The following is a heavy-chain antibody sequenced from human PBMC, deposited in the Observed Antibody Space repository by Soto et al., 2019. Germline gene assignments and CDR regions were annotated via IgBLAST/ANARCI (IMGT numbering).Heavy chain of an antibody. V-gene: IGHV1-69*06. CDR2: IIPIFGTA. D-gene: IGHD6-25*01. Sequence: QVQLVPSGAEVKKPGFSVKVSCKASGSTFSSYAIRWVRQAPGQGLEWMCGIIPIFGTANYAQKFQGRFTITADKYTSTAYMELSSLRSGDTAVYYCSRGSDGFYGGMDVWGQGTTVTVSS. CDR3: SRGSDGFYGGMDV. CDR1: GSTFSSYA. J-gene: IGHJ6*02.